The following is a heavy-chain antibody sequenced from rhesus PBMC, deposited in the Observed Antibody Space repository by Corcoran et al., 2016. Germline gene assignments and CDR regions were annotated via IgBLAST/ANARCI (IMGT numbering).Heavy chain of an antibody. CDR2: IYGRGGST. CDR1: GGSISSKY. J-gene: IGHJ4*01. CDR3: ARFSSGWYYFDY. V-gene: IGHV4-160*01. Sequence: QVQLQESGPGLVKPSETLSLTCAVSGGSISSKYWSWIRQAPGKGLVWIGRIYGRGGSTVYNPSLKSRVTLSTDTSKNQFSLELSSVTAADTAVYYCARFSSGWYYFDYWGQGVLVTVSS. D-gene: IGHD6-31*01.